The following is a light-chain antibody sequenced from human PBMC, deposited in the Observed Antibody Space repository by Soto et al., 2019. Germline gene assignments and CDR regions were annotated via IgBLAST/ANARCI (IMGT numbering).Light chain of an antibody. J-gene: IGLJ3*02. CDR3: CSYAGSATWE. CDR2: EVT. CDR1: NSDVGNYNL. Sequence: QSALTQPASVSGSPGQSITISCTGTNSDVGNYNLVSWYQQHPGKAPKLMMYEVTKRPSGVSNRFSGSKSGNTASLTISGLQAEDEADYYCCSYAGSATWEFGGGTKLTVL. V-gene: IGLV2-23*02.